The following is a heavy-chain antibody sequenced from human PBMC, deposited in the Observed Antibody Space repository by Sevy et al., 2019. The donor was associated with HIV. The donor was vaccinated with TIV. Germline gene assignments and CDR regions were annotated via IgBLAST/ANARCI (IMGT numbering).Heavy chain of an antibody. D-gene: IGHD6-13*01. Sequence: GGSLRLSCAASGFTFSSYAMSWVRQAPGKGLKWVSAISGSGGSTYYADSVKGRFTISRDNSKNTLYLQMNSLRAEDTAVYYCAKDWGSSDAYYYYYMDVWGKGTTVTVSS. V-gene: IGHV3-23*01. J-gene: IGHJ6*03. CDR3: AKDWGSSDAYYYYYMDV. CDR2: ISGSGGST. CDR1: GFTFSSYA.